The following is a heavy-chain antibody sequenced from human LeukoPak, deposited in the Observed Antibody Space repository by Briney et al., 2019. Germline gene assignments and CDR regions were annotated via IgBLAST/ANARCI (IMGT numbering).Heavy chain of an antibody. D-gene: IGHD2-2*01. CDR1: GYTFTTFG. J-gene: IGHJ3*01. Sequence: ASVRVSCKASGYTFTTFGFTWGRQAPGQGLEWLGWISTYNSNINYAQKFQDRLTLTTDTSTNTAYLELSSLRFDDTAKYYCTRGRLPADAFDVWGQGTLVTVSS. V-gene: IGHV1-18*01. CDR2: ISTYNSNI. CDR3: TRGRLPADAFDV.